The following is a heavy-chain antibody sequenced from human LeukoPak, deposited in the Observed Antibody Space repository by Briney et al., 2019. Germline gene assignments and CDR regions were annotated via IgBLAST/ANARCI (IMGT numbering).Heavy chain of an antibody. CDR3: ARDLLYHLDY. V-gene: IGHV1-69*04. J-gene: IGHJ4*02. CDR1: GYTFTSYY. CDR2: IIPILGIA. D-gene: IGHD3-16*01. Sequence: SVKVSCKASGYTFTSYYMHWVRQAPGQGLEWMGRIIPILGIANYAQKFQGRVTITADKSTSTAYMELSSLRSEDTAVYYCARDLLYHLDYWGQGTLVTVSS.